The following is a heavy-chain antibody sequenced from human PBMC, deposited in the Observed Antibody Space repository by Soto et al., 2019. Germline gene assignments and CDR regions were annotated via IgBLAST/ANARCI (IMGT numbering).Heavy chain of an antibody. D-gene: IGHD3-3*01. CDR2: IIPIPDIT. CDR3: ARDRITTRGDAFDL. V-gene: IGHV1-69*08. J-gene: IGHJ3*01. CDR1: GGTFSTYS. Sequence: QVHLVQSGAEVRKPGSSVKVSCKAPGGTFSTYSISWVRQAPGQGLEWMGRIIPIPDITNYAQKFQGTVTITADRSTSTASMELTSLKSADTAVYYCARDRITTRGDAFDLWGQGTVVTVSS.